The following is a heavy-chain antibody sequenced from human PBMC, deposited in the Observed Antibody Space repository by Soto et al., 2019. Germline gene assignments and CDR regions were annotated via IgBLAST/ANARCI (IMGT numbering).Heavy chain of an antibody. CDR3: ARPRDQIYAYAWGSYRSPASYCMDV. Sequence: PGESLKISCKCSGYSFTSYWIGWVRQMPGKGLEWMGIIYPGDSDTRYSPSFQGQVTISADKSISTAYLQWSSRKASDTAMYYWARPRDQIYAYAWGSYRSPASYCMDVWGQGTRVTVSS. D-gene: IGHD3-16*02. V-gene: IGHV5-51*01. CDR2: IYPGDSDT. CDR1: GYSFTSYW. J-gene: IGHJ6*02.